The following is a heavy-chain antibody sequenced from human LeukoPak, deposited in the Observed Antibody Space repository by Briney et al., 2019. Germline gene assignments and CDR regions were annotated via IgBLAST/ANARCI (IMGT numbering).Heavy chain of an antibody. CDR1: GGSFSGYY. CDR2: INHSGST. V-gene: IGHV4-34*01. Sequence: SETLSLTCAVYGGSFSGYYWSWIRQPPGKGLESIVEINHSGSTNYNPSLKSRVTISVDTSKNQFSLKLSSVTAADTAVYYCARTNLRGYSGYDSSRRLGYWGQGTLVTVSS. CDR3: ARTNLRGYSGYDSSRRLGY. D-gene: IGHD5-12*01. J-gene: IGHJ4*02.